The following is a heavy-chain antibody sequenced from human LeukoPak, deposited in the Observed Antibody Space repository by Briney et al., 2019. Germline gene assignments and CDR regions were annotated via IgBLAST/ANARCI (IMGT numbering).Heavy chain of an antibody. CDR2: INHSGST. CDR3: ARGKIADDSSGYYSDY. V-gene: IGHV4-34*01. Sequence: SETLSLTCAVYGGTFSGYYWSWIRQPPGKGLEWIGEINHSGSTNYNPSLKSRVTISVDTSKNQFSLKLSSVTAADTAVYYCARGKIADDSSGYYSDYWGQGTLVTVSS. CDR1: GGTFSGYY. D-gene: IGHD3-22*01. J-gene: IGHJ4*02.